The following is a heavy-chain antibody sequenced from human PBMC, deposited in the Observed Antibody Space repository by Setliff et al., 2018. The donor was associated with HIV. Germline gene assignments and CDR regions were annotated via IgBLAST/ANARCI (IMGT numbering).Heavy chain of an antibody. CDR1: GDSIGDYY. Sequence: SETLSLTCSVSGDSIGDYYWNWIRQPAGKGLEWIGRVYASAYSNYNPSLKSRVTMSVDTSQNQFSLKLRSVNAADTAVYYCARDWVTRSNYYGSGSPWYFDFWGRGILVTVSS. J-gene: IGHJ2*01. CDR2: VYASAYS. D-gene: IGHD3-10*01. V-gene: IGHV4-4*07. CDR3: ARDWVTRSNYYGSGSPWYFDF.